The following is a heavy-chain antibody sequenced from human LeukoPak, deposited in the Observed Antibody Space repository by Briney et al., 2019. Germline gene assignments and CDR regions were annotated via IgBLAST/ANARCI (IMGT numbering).Heavy chain of an antibody. D-gene: IGHD3-3*01. CDR1: GFTFSSYS. Sequence: GGSLRLSCAASGFTFSSYSMNWVRQAPGKGLEWVSSISSSSSYIYYADSVKGRFTISRDNAKNSLYLQMNSLRAEDTAVYYCARDQVYAFWSGRFDYYYYYMDVWGKGTTVTVSS. J-gene: IGHJ6*03. V-gene: IGHV3-21*01. CDR2: ISSSSSYI. CDR3: ARDQVYAFWSGRFDYYYYYMDV.